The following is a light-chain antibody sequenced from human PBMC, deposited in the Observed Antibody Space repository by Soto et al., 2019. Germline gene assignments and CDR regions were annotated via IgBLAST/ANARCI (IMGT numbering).Light chain of an antibody. CDR1: QSVSDTF. Sequence: EIVFTQSPGPLSSSPGERVTLSCRASQSVSDTFIAWYQQKPGQDPRLLIYGGFYRATGIPDRLSGSGSGTDITLTTTRLEPEDLAMYYCHQYVTSPWTCGQGTRLDIK. V-gene: IGKV3-20*01. J-gene: IGKJ1*01. CDR3: HQYVTSPWT. CDR2: GGF.